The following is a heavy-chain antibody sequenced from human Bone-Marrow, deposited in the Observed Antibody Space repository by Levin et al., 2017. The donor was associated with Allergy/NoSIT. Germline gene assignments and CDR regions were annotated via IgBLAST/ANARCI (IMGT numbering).Heavy chain of an antibody. CDR1: GFTVSGDY. CDR3: ARDRAYAFDF. Sequence: GGSLRLSCEASGFTVSGDYMNWVRQAPGKGLEWVSITLGGGNSYYAASVKGRFFISRANSNSKTPLYLQMTSLGAEDTAMYYCARDRAYAFDFWGQGTMVTVSS. J-gene: IGHJ3*01. V-gene: IGHV3-66*01. D-gene: IGHD3-10*01. CDR2: TLGGGNS.